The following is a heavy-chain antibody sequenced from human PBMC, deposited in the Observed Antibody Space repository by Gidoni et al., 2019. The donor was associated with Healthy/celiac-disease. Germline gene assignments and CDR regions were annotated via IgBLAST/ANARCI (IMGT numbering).Heavy chain of an antibody. J-gene: IGHJ6*03. CDR1: GSTFRSYS. V-gene: IGHV3-21*01. CDR3: ARPPPSDCSSTSCYTGYYYYMDV. Sequence: EVQLVESGGGVVKPGGSLRLSCAPSGSTFRSYSMNWVCQAPGKGLEWVSSISSSSSYIYYADSVKGRFTISRDNAKNSLYLQMNSLRAEDTAVYYCARPPPSDCSSTSCYTGYYYYMDVWGKGTTVTVSS. CDR2: ISSSSSYI. D-gene: IGHD2-2*02.